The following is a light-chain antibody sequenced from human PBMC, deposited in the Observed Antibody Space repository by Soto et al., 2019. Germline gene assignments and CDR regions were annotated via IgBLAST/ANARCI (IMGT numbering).Light chain of an antibody. Sequence: EIVMTQSPATLSVSPGEKATLSYRASQTVSNNLAWYQQQPGPAPRLVIYFASTRATGIPASFSGSGSGTEFKRTINTLQSEDFALYYCQQYNQWPLTFCGGTKVETK. CDR3: QQYNQWPLT. CDR1: QTVSNN. J-gene: IGKJ4*01. V-gene: IGKV3-15*01. CDR2: FAS.